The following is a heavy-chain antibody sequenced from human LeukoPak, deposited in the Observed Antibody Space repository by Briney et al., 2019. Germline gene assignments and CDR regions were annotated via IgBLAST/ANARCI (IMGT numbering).Heavy chain of an antibody. D-gene: IGHD2-2*01. V-gene: IGHV3-23*01. CDR3: AKEGGSIVVVPAGDYFDY. CDR2: ISGSGGST. CDR1: GFTFSSYA. J-gene: IGHJ4*02. Sequence: GGSLRLSCAASGFTFSSYAMSWVRQAPGKGLEWVSAISGSGGSTYYADSVKGRFTISRDNSKNMLYLQMNSLRAEDTAVYYCAKEGGSIVVVPAGDYFDYWGQGTLVTVSS.